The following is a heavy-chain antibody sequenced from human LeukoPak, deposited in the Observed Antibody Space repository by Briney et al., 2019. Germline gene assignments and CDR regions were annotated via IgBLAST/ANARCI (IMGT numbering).Heavy chain of an antibody. V-gene: IGHV4-4*07. D-gene: IGHD3-22*01. Sequence: PSETLSLTCTVSGGSISNYFWSWVRQPAGKGLEWIGRIYSTGRSDYNPSLKSRITMSVDTSKNQFSLKLSSVTAADTAVYYCAKSNGYGLIDIWGQGTMVTVSS. CDR3: AKSNGYGLIDI. CDR1: GGSISNYF. J-gene: IGHJ3*02. CDR2: IYSTGRS.